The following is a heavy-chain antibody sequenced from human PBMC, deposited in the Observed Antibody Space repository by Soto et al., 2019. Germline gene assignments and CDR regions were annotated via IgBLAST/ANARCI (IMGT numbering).Heavy chain of an antibody. Sequence: QVQLQQSGPGLMKPSETLSLTCTVSGDSITSSYWSWFRQPPGKGLEYIGFIFYTGITSYNPSLKSRAPISMNTSKNQFFLSLTSVTAADTAVYYCAKGAGRDGYNTARGQGTLVTVS. D-gene: IGHD5-12*01. CDR1: GDSITSSY. CDR2: IFYTGIT. CDR3: AKGAGRDGYNTA. J-gene: IGHJ4*02. V-gene: IGHV4-59*01.